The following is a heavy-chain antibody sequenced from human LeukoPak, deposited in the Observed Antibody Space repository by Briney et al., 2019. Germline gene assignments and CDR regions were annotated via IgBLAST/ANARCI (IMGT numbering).Heavy chain of an antibody. J-gene: IGHJ5*02. CDR2: IDPSDSYT. Sequence: GESLKISCKGSGYSSTSYWISWVRQMPGKGLEWMGRIDPSDSYTNYSPSFQSHVTISADKSISTAYLQWSSLKASDTAMYYCARQKLTKTGTTTWVRFDPWGQGTLVTVSS. D-gene: IGHD1-7*01. CDR3: ARQKLTKTGTTTWVRFDP. CDR1: GYSSTSYW. V-gene: IGHV5-10-1*01.